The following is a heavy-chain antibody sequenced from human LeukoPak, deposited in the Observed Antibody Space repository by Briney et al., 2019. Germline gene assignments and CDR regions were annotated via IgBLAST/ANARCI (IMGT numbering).Heavy chain of an antibody. D-gene: IGHD3-3*01. CDR1: GGSITTYY. CDR3: ARDVSYYDFWSGYRDAFDI. Sequence: SETLSLTCTVSGGSITTYYWSWIRQPPGKGLEWIGYVFYGGITNYNPSLESRVTISLDTSKSQFSLKLSSVTAADTAVYYCARDVSYYDFWSGYRDAFDIWGQGTMVTVSS. J-gene: IGHJ3*02. CDR2: VFYGGIT. V-gene: IGHV4-59*01.